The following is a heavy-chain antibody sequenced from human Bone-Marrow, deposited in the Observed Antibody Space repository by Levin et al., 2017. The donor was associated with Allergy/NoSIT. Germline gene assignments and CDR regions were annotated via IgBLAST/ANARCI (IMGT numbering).Heavy chain of an antibody. Sequence: QAGGSLRLSCVASGFSFSSYTMNWVRQAPGKGLEWVSDITRNSDTIYYAESVKGRFTISRDNAKNSLYLQMNSLRDEDTAVYYCVRDRGDFPRYFDYWGQGSLVTVSS. V-gene: IGHV3-48*02. CDR2: ITRNSDTI. J-gene: IGHJ4*02. CDR3: VRDRGDFPRYFDY. D-gene: IGHD2-21*02. CDR1: GFSFSSYT.